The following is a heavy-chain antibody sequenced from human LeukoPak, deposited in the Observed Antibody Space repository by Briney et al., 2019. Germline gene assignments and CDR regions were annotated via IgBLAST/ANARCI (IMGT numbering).Heavy chain of an antibody. CDR1: GFTFSSYA. V-gene: IGHV3-30*04. D-gene: IGHD3-3*01. J-gene: IGHJ3*02. CDR2: ISHGEHNK. Sequence: LRLSCAASGFTFSSYAMHWVRQAPGKGLEWVAVISHGEHNKYYADSVKGRFTISRDNSKNTLYLQMNSLRAEDTAVYYCGRRVRYYYDSWNDFDIWGRGTRVPVSS. CDR3: GRRVRYYYDSWNDFDI.